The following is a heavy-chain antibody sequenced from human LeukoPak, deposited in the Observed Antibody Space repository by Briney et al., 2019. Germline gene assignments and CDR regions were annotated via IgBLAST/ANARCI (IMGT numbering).Heavy chain of an antibody. V-gene: IGHV3-66*01. Sequence: GGSLRLSCAASEFSVGSNYMTWVRQAPGKGLEWVSLIYSGGSTYYADSVKGRFTISRDNANNSLYLQMNSLRAEDTAVYYCARDAWRPSYYDDYGGLLNWGQGTLVTVSS. CDR1: EFSVGSNY. D-gene: IGHD3-22*01. J-gene: IGHJ4*02. CDR3: ARDAWRPSYYDDYGGLLN. CDR2: IYSGGST.